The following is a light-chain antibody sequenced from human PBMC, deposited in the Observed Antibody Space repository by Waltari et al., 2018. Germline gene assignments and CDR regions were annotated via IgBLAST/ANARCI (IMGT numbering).Light chain of an antibody. CDR2: GAS. CDR1: QIVSTTY. CDR3: QQYGDSPIT. V-gene: IGKV3-20*01. J-gene: IGKJ5*01. Sequence: EMVLTQFPGTLSLSPGDRATLSCRASQIVSTTYLAWYQQKPGQAPSLLTFGASSRATGIPDRFSGSRSGTDFTLTISRLEPEDFAVYYCQQYGDSPITFGQGTRLEIK.